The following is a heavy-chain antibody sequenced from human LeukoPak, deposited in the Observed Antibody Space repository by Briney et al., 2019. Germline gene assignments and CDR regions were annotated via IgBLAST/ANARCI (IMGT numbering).Heavy chain of an antibody. D-gene: IGHD5-18*01. J-gene: IGHJ3*02. CDR3: GRDTVGYGGAFDI. CDR1: GFNFRNYA. Sequence: GGSLRLSCAASGFNFRNYAMSWVRRAPGKGLHWVSTITSSGGGTYYADSVKGRFTISRDTSKNTLYLEMNSLRAEDTAVYYCGRDTVGYGGAFDIWGQGTMVTVSS. CDR2: ITSSGGGT. V-gene: IGHV3-23*01.